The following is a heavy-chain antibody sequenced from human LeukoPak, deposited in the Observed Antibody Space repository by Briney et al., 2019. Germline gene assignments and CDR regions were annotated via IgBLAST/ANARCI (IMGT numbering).Heavy chain of an antibody. CDR3: AREVGSMDV. D-gene: IGHD7-27*01. Sequence: ASVKVSCKASGLSLTGYYMHWVRQAPGQGLEWMGWINPNNGGTNYAQKFQGRVTMTTDTSISTAYMDLRRLSSDDTAVYYCAREVGSMDVWGKGTTVTVSS. CDR1: GLSLTGYY. J-gene: IGHJ6*04. CDR2: INPNNGGT. V-gene: IGHV1-2*02.